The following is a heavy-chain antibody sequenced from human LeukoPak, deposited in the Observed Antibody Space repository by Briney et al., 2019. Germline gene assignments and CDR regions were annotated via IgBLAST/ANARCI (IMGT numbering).Heavy chain of an antibody. D-gene: IGHD2-21*01. J-gene: IGHJ3*02. CDR3: ARDWDTYCGGDCTDAFDI. Sequence: SETLSLTCTVSGGSISSGDNYWSWIRQPPGKGLEWIGYIYYSGSTYYNPSLKSRVTISVDTSKNQFSLKLSSVTAADTAVYYCARDWDTYCGGDCTDAFDIWGQGTMVTVSS. V-gene: IGHV4-30-4*08. CDR2: IYYSGST. CDR1: GGSISSGDNY.